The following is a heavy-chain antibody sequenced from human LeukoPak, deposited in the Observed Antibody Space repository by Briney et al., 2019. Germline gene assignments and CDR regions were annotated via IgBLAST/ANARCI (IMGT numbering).Heavy chain of an antibody. D-gene: IGHD3-22*01. Sequence: SETLSLTCTVSGGSITSYYWIWIRQPPGKGLEWIGHIYSSGTTNYNPSLKSRVTISLDTSKNQFSLKLSSVTAADTAVYYCARGRAYYDSTGYYLWGQGTLVTVSS. CDR3: ARGRAYYDSTGYYL. J-gene: IGHJ4*02. CDR1: GGSITSYY. V-gene: IGHV4-59*12. CDR2: IYSSGTT.